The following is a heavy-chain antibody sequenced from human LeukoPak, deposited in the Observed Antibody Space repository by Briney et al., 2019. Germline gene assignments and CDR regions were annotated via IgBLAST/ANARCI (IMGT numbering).Heavy chain of an antibody. Sequence: SETLSLTCAVYGGSFSGYYWSWIRQPPGKGLEWIGEINHSGSTNYNPSLKSRVTISVDTSKNQFSLKLSSVTAADTAVYYCARVYCSSTSCYRGGAYNWLDPWGQGTLVTVSS. J-gene: IGHJ5*02. CDR3: ARVYCSSTSCYRGGAYNWLDP. D-gene: IGHD2-2*01. V-gene: IGHV4-34*01. CDR1: GGSFSGYY. CDR2: INHSGST.